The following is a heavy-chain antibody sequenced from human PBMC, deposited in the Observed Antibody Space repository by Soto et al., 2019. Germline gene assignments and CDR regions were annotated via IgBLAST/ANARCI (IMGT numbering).Heavy chain of an antibody. J-gene: IGHJ5*02. Sequence: SVKVSCKASGCTFSSYAISWVRQAPGQGLEWMGGIIPIFGTANYAQKFQGRVTITADESTSTAYMELSSLRSEDTAVYYCASRDYSNYDPFDPWGQGTLVTVSS. CDR2: IIPIFGTA. V-gene: IGHV1-69*13. CDR3: ASRDYSNYDPFDP. D-gene: IGHD4-4*01. CDR1: GCTFSSYA.